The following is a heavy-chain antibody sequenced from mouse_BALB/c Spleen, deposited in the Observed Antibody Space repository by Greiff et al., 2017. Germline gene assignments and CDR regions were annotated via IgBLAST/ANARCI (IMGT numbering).Heavy chain of an antibody. V-gene: IGHV3-8*02. CDR3: ARFPYYYGSRAYAMDY. CDR2: ISYSGST. Sequence: EVQLQESGPSLVKPSQTLSLTCSVTGDSITSGYWNWIRKFPGNKLEYMGYISYSGSTYYNPSLKSRISITRDTSKNQYYLQLNSVTTEDTATYYRARFPYYYGSRAYAMDYWGQGTSVTVSS. D-gene: IGHD1-1*01. J-gene: IGHJ4*01. CDR1: GDSITSGY.